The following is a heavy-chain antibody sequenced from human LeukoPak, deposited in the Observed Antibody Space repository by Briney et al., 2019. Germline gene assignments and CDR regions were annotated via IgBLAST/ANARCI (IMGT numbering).Heavy chain of an antibody. Sequence: GGSLRLSCAASGFTFSDYYMSWIRQAPGKGLEWVSVIYSGGSTYYADSVKGRFTISRDNSKNTLYLQMNSLRAEDTAVYYCARDGGYYYGMDVWGQGTTVTVSS. CDR1: GFTFSDYY. V-gene: IGHV3-53*01. CDR2: IYSGGST. J-gene: IGHJ6*02. CDR3: ARDGGYYYGMDV. D-gene: IGHD3-16*01.